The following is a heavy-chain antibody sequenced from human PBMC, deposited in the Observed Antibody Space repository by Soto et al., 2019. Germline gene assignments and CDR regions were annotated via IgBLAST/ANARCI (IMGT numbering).Heavy chain of an antibody. V-gene: IGHV4-39*01. CDR3: AKTFCTNGACKNTVFDY. D-gene: IGHD2-8*01. CDR1: GGSISSSSSY. J-gene: IGHJ4*02. CDR2: IYYSGST. Sequence: PSETLSLTCTVSGGSISSSSSYWGWIRQPPGKGLEWIGTIYYSGSTYYNPSLKSRLTISVDTSKSQFSLRLSSVTAADTAAYYCAKTFCTNGACKNTVFDYWGQGTLVTVSS.